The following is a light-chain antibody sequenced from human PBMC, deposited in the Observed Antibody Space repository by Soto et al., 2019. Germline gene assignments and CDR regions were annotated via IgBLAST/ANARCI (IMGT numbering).Light chain of an antibody. CDR2: DVD. J-gene: IGLJ1*01. CDR3: CSYTTSNLYV. CDR1: SSDVGAYNY. Sequence: QSALTQPASVSGSPGQSIAISCTGTSSDVGAYNYVSWYQQDAGKAPKLIIFDVDNRPSGVSDRFSGSKSGYTASLTISGLQAQDEADYYCCSYTTSNLYVFGTGTKVTV. V-gene: IGLV2-14*03.